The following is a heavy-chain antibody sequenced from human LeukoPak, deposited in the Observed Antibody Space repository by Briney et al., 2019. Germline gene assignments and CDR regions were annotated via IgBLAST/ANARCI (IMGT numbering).Heavy chain of an antibody. Sequence: SETLPLTCSVSGGSISSYYWSWIRQPPGKGLEWIGYISYSGNTNYNPSLKSRVTISVDTSKNQFSLTLSSVTAADTAVYYCATRSTGVAATFDCWGQGALVTVSS. J-gene: IGHJ4*02. CDR1: GGSISSYY. CDR2: ISYSGNT. D-gene: IGHD2-15*01. V-gene: IGHV4-59*01. CDR3: ATRSTGVAATFDC.